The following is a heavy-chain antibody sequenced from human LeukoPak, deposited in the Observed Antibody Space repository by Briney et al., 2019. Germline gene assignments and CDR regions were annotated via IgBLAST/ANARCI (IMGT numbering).Heavy chain of an antibody. CDR3: ARFCGGDCSSPYYFDY. J-gene: IGHJ4*02. Sequence: SETLSLTCTISGGFISSYYWSWIRQPAGKGLEWIGRIYTSGSTTYNPSLKSRVTMSVSTSKNQFSPKLSSVTAADTAVYYCARFCGGDCSSPYYFDYWGQGTLVTVSS. CDR2: IYTSGST. D-gene: IGHD2-21*01. CDR1: GGFISSYY. V-gene: IGHV4-4*07.